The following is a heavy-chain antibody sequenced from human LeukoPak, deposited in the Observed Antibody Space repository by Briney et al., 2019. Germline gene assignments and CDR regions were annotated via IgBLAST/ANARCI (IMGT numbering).Heavy chain of an antibody. CDR1: GGSISSYY. D-gene: IGHD3-10*01. V-gene: IGHV4-4*07. Sequence: SETLSLTCTVSGGSISSYYWSWIRQPAGKGLEWIRRIYTSGSTNYNPSLKSRVTMSVDTSKNQFSLKLSSVTAADTAVYYCARHVHYYGSWYFDLWGRGTLVTVSS. J-gene: IGHJ2*01. CDR3: ARHVHYYGSWYFDL. CDR2: IYTSGST.